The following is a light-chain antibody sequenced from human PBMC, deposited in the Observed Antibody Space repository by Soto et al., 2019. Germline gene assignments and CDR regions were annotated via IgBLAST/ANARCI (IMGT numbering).Light chain of an antibody. J-gene: IGKJ3*01. V-gene: IGKV4-1*01. CDR2: WAS. CDR1: QSVFYSSNNKNY. CDR3: QQYYSMPLT. Sequence: DIVMTQSPDSLAVSLGERATINCKSSQSVFYSSNNKNYLAWYQQKPGQPPNLVIYWASTRESGVPDRFSGSGSGTDFTLTISSLQAEDVAVYYCQQYYSMPLTFGPGTKVDIK.